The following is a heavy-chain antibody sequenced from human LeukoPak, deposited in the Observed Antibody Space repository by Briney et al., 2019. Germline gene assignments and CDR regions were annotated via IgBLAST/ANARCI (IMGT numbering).Heavy chain of an antibody. CDR2: IYHSGST. CDR3: ARSFGLRLGELFY. Sequence: PSETLSLTCAVSGGSISSGGYSWSWIRQPPGKGLEWIGYIYHSGSTYYNPSLKSRVTISVDTSKNQFSLKLSSVTAADTAVYYCARSFGLRLGELFYWGQGTLVTVSS. CDR1: GGSISSGGYS. D-gene: IGHD3-16*01. V-gene: IGHV4-30-2*02. J-gene: IGHJ4*02.